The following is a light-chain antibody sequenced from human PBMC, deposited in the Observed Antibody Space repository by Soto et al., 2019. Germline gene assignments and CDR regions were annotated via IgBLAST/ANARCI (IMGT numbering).Light chain of an antibody. CDR3: QQYGSSPAT. J-gene: IGKJ1*01. CDR1: QSVSSSY. CDR2: GAS. V-gene: IGKV3-20*01. Sequence: EIVLTQSPGTLSLSPGERATLSCRASQSVSSSYLAWYQQKPGQAPRLLIYGASSRATGIPDRFSGSGSGTDFPLTISSLEPEDVVVYYGQQYGSSPATFGQGTKVEIK.